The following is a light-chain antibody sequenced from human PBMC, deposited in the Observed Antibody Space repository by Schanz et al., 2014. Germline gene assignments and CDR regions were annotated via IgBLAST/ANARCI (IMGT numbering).Light chain of an antibody. V-gene: IGKV3-20*01. Sequence: EIVLTQSPGTLSLSPGERATLSCRASQSVSSTYLAWYQHKPGQGPRLLIYGASGRASGIPDRFSGSGSGTDFTLTISRVEPEDFAVYYCQYYGTSPFTFGQGTRLDIK. CDR2: GAS. CDR3: QYYGTSPFT. J-gene: IGKJ5*01. CDR1: QSVSSTY.